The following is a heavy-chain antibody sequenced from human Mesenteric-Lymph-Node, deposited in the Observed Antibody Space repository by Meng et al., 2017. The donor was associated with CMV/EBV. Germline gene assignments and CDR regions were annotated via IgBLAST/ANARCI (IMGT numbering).Heavy chain of an antibody. J-gene: IGHJ6*02. CDR2: ISGSGGST. CDR1: GFTFSSYA. D-gene: IGHD2-2*01. V-gene: IGHV3-23*01. CDR3: ARVKVPAATLYGMDV. Sequence: GESLKISCAASGFTFSSYAMSWVRQAPGKGLEWVSAISGSGGSTYYADSVKGRFTISRDNAKNSLYLQMNSLRAEDTAVYYCARVKVPAATLYGMDVWGQGTTVTVSS.